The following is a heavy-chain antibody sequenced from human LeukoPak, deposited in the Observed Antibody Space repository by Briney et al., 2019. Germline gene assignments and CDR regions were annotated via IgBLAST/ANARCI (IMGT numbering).Heavy chain of an antibody. V-gene: IGHV3-23*01. CDR3: AKRGVVIWVILVGFHKEAYYFDS. J-gene: IGHJ4*02. Sequence: GGSLRLSCAVSGLTLSNYGMRWVRHAPGRGREWVAGISDRGGSTNYADSVKGRFTISRDNPKNTLYLQMNSLRAEDTAVYFCAKRGVVIWVILVGFHKEAYYFDSWGQGALVTVSS. CDR2: ISDRGGST. D-gene: IGHD3-22*01. CDR1: GLTLSNYG.